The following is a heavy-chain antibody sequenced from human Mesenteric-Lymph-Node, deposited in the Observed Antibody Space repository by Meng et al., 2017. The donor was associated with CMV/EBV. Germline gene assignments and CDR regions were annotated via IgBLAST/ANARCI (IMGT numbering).Heavy chain of an antibody. D-gene: IGHD2-2*02. CDR1: GYSISSGYY. J-gene: IGHJ3*02. CDR3: ARDRFSTYCSSTSCYRLGGSDAFDI. Sequence: SETLSLTCTVSGYSISSGYYWGWIRQPPGKGLEWIGSIYHSGSTYYNPSLKSRVTISVDTSKNQFSLKLSSVTAADTAVYYCARDRFSTYCSSTSCYRLGGSDAFDIWGQGTMVTVSS. CDR2: IYHSGST. V-gene: IGHV4-38-2*02.